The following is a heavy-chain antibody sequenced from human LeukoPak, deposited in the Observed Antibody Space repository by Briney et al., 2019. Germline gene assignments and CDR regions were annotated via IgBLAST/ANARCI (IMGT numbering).Heavy chain of an antibody. CDR1: GGSISSYY. V-gene: IGHV4-59*01. CDR2: IYYSGST. CDR3: ARGIRYFDWLPFDY. D-gene: IGHD3-9*01. Sequence: SETLSLTCTVSGGSISSYYRSWIRQPPGKGLEWIGYIYYSGSTNYNPSLKSRVTISVDTSKNQFSLKLSSVTAADTAVYYCARGIRYFDWLPFDYWGQGTLVTVSS. J-gene: IGHJ4*02.